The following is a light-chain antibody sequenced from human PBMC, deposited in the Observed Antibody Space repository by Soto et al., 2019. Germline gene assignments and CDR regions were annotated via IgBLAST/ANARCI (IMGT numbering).Light chain of an antibody. CDR3: QQFYATPLT. V-gene: IGKV4-1*01. CDR1: QSVLFSSDNKSY. Sequence: DIVMTQSPDSLAVSLGERATINCESSQSVLFSSDNKSYLAWYQKKSGQPPKLLIYWASTRESGVPDRFSGSGSGTDFTLTISSLQAEDVAVYYCQQFYATPLTFGQGTKVEI. CDR2: WAS. J-gene: IGKJ1*01.